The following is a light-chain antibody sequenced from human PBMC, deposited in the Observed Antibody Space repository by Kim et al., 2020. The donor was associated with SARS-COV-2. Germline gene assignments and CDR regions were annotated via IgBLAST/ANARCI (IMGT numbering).Light chain of an antibody. Sequence: SPGERATLSCRASQTVSSNFLAWYQQKPGQTPRLLIYDTSSRATGIPARFSVSGSGTEFTLTISTLQSEVFAVYYCQQYSNWPLTFSQGTKMEIK. V-gene: IGKV3D-15*01. CDR2: DTS. CDR3: QQYSNWPLT. J-gene: IGKJ1*01. CDR1: QTVSSN.